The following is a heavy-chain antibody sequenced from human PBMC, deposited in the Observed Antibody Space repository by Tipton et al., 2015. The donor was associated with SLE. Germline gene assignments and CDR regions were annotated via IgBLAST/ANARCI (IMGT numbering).Heavy chain of an antibody. CDR1: GYTFPYYV. V-gene: IGHV1-18*01. CDR2: ISAHYGNT. CDR3: VRDAVGGFDS. J-gene: IGHJ5*02. Sequence: QVQLVQSGAELKKPGASVKVSCKASGYTFPYYVLNWVRQAPGQGLEWMGWISAHYGNTKLQQEFQGRVLMTTDTSTNTAFIELRALRYDDTALYYWVRDAVGGFDSWGQVTLVTVSP. D-gene: IGHD2-15*01.